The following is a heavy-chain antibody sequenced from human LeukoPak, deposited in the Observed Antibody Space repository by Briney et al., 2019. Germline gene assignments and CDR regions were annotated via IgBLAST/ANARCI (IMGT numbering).Heavy chain of an antibody. J-gene: IGHJ3*02. Sequence: PGGSLRLSCAASGFTFSSYSMNWVRQAPGKGLEWVSYISSSSSTIYYADSVKGRFTISRDNAKNSLYLQMNSLRAEDTAVYYCAKAPRRWELTGHAFDIWGQGTMVTVSS. CDR3: AKAPRRWELTGHAFDI. V-gene: IGHV3-48*01. CDR2: ISSSSSTI. D-gene: IGHD1-26*01. CDR1: GFTFSSYS.